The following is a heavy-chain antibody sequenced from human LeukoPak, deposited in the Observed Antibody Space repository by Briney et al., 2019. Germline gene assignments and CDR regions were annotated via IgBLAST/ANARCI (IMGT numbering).Heavy chain of an antibody. J-gene: IGHJ5*02. Sequence: SETLSLTCTVSGGSISSYSWSWIRQPPGKGLEWIGYIYHSGSTYYNPSLKSRVTISVDRSKNQFSLKLSSVTAADTAVYYCARAGYDFWSGYSNWFDPWGQGTLVTVSS. CDR3: ARAGYDFWSGYSNWFDP. CDR2: IYHSGST. CDR1: GGSISSYS. D-gene: IGHD3-3*01. V-gene: IGHV4-30-2*01.